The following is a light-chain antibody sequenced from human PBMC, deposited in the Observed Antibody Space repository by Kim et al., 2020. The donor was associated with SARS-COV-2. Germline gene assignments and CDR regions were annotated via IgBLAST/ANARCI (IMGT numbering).Light chain of an antibody. Sequence: QPVLTQSPSASASLGASVTLTCTLSSGHSSYAIAWHQQQPEKGPRYLMKLNSDGSHSKGDGIPDRFSGSSSGAERYLTISSLQSEDEADYYCQTWGTGIQVFGGGTKLTV. V-gene: IGLV4-69*01. J-gene: IGLJ2*01. CDR2: LNSDGSH. CDR3: QTWGTGIQV. CDR1: SGHSSYA.